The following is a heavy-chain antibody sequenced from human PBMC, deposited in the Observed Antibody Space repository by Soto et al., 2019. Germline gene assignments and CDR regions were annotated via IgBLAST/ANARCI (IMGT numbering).Heavy chain of an antibody. V-gene: IGHV4-4*02. CDR2: IYHSGAT. J-gene: IGHJ4*02. Sequence: QVQLQESGPGLVKPSGTLSLTCVVSGASITREWWSWVRQSPGKGLEWIGEIYHSGATNYNPSLTARVTITLDNSKNQFSPSLNSMTAPDTAVYFWAGHLPYRRFLWGQGTLVTVSS. D-gene: IGHD5-18*01. CDR3: AGHLPYRRFL. CDR1: GASITREW.